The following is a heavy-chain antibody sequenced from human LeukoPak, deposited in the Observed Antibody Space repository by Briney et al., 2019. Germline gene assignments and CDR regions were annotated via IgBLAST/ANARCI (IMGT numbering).Heavy chain of an antibody. V-gene: IGHV4-39*07. D-gene: IGHD5-12*01. CDR1: GGSISSSSYC. CDR3: ARDSGYDFAFDY. CDR2: IYYSGST. J-gene: IGHJ4*02. Sequence: SETLSLTCTVSGGSISSSSYCWGWIRQPPGRGLEWFGSIYYSGSTYYNPSLKSRVTISVDTSKNQFSLKLSSVTAADTAVYYCARDSGYDFAFDYWGQGTLVTVSS.